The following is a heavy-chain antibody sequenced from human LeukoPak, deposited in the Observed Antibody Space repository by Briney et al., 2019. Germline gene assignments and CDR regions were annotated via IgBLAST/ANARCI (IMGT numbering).Heavy chain of an antibody. CDR3: ARAGISSGWDPPTIDY. CDR2: INSDGSST. D-gene: IGHD6-19*01. V-gene: IGHV3-74*01. CDR1: GFTFSSYA. Sequence: GGSLRVSCAASGFTFSSYAMSWVRQAPGKGLVWVSRINSDGSSTSYADSVKGRFTISRDNAKNTLYLQMNSLRAEDTAVYYCARAGISSGWDPPTIDYWGQGTLVTVSS. J-gene: IGHJ4*02.